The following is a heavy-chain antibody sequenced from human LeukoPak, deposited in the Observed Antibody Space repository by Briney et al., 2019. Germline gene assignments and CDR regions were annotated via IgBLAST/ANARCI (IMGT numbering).Heavy chain of an antibody. Sequence: SETLSLTCTVSGGSISSSNFYWGWIRQPPGKGLEWIGSIYYSGSTYYNPSLKSRVTISVDTAKNQFSLKPSSVTAADTAVYYCASTYTYYYYYYMDVWGKGTTVTISS. D-gene: IGHD2-2*02. CDR3: ASTYTYYYYYYMDV. V-gene: IGHV4-39*07. J-gene: IGHJ6*03. CDR2: IYYSGST. CDR1: GGSISSSNFY.